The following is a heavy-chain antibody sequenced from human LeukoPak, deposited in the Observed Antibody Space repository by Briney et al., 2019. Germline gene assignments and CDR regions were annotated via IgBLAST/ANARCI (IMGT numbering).Heavy chain of an antibody. CDR3: ARDPYVYYLFSHDY. Sequence: GGSLRLSCAASGFTFSSYAMGWVRQAPGKGLEWVSSIGGSGGSTYYVDSVKGRFTISRDNSKNTLYVQMNSLRAEDTAVYYCARDPYVYYLFSHDYWGQGTLVTVSS. CDR1: GFTFSSYA. V-gene: IGHV3-23*01. D-gene: IGHD2/OR15-2a*01. J-gene: IGHJ4*02. CDR2: IGGSGGST.